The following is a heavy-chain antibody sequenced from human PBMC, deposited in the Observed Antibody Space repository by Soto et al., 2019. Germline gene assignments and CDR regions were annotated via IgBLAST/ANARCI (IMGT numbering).Heavy chain of an antibody. CDR1: GGSFSGYY. CDR3: ARNPLYSGYDGNSFDP. J-gene: IGHJ5*02. V-gene: IGHV4-34*01. Sequence: SETLSLTCAVYGGSFSGYYWSWIRQPPGKGLEWIGEINHSGSTNYNPSLRSRVTISVDTSKNQFSLKLSSVTAADTAVYYCARNPLYSGYDGNSFDPWGQGTLVTVSS. D-gene: IGHD5-12*01. CDR2: INHSGST.